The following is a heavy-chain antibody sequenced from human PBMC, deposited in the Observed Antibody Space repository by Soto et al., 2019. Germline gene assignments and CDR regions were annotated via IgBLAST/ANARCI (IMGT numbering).Heavy chain of an antibody. CDR3: AKDLKEIFGVVIPLSPDAFDI. Sequence: GGSLRLSCAASGFTFSSYAMSWVRQAPGKGLEWVSAISGSGGSTYYADSVKGRFTISRDNSKNTLYLQMNSLRAEDTAVYYCAKDLKEIFGVVIPLSPDAFDIWGQGTMVTVSS. J-gene: IGHJ3*02. CDR1: GFTFSSYA. D-gene: IGHD3-3*01. V-gene: IGHV3-23*01. CDR2: ISGSGGST.